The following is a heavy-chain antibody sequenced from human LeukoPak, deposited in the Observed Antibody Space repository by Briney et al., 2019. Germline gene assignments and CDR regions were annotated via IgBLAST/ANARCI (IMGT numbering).Heavy chain of an antibody. J-gene: IGHJ4*02. CDR2: IYYSGTT. Sequence: PSETLSLICSVSGGSISGYYWNWIRQPPGKGLEWIGYIYYSGTTNYNPSLKSRLTISLDTPKNQFSLKLSSVTPAATAVYYCARAHLSGTDFDSWGQGTLVSVSS. D-gene: IGHD1-26*01. V-gene: IGHV4-59*01. CDR3: ARAHLSGTDFDS. CDR1: GGSISGYY.